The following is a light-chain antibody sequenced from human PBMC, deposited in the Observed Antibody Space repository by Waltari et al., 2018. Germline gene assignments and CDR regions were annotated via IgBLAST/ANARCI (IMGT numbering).Light chain of an antibody. Sequence: SYVVTQPPSVSVAPGETATIPCGGDHIGTYSVPWYQQKAGQAPVLVIFYDRDRPSGIPDRVSGSNSGNTATLTISRVEAGDEARYYCHVWHPHVDPGVFGTGTEVTVL. CDR3: HVWHPHVDPGV. CDR2: YDR. CDR1: HIGTYS. J-gene: IGLJ1*01. V-gene: IGLV3-21*04.